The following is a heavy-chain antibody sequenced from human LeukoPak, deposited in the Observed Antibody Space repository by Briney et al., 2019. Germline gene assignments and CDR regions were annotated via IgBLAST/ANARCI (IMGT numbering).Heavy chain of an antibody. Sequence: GGSLRLSCAASGLTLSSYWRHWVRQAPGKGLVWVSRINSDGSSTRYADSVKGRFTISRDNAKNTLYLQMTSLRAEDTAVYYCAELTSMVEQYWGQGTLVTVSS. J-gene: IGHJ4*02. D-gene: IGHD3-10*01. CDR1: GLTLSSYW. CDR3: AELTSMVEQY. CDR2: INSDGSST. V-gene: IGHV3-74*01.